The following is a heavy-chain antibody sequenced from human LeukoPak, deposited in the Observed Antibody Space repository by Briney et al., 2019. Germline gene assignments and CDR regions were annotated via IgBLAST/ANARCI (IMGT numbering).Heavy chain of an antibody. CDR3: AKDGATTVTTYYFDY. CDR2: ISYDGSNK. J-gene: IGHJ4*02. CDR1: GFTFSSYG. Sequence: GGSLRLSCAASGFTFSSYGMHWVRQAPGKGLEWVAVISYDGSNKYYADSVKGRFTISRDNSKNTLYLQMNSLRAEDTAVYYCAKDGATTVTTYYFDYWGQGTLVTVSS. D-gene: IGHD4-17*01. V-gene: IGHV3-30*18.